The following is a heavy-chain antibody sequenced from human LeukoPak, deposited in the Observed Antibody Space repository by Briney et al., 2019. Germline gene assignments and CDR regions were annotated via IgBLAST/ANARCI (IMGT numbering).Heavy chain of an antibody. Sequence: SETLSLTCTVSGGSISSSFYYWGWIRQPPGKGLEWIGYIYYSGSTNYNPSLKSRVTISVDTSKNQFSLKLSSVTAADTAVYYCARGGAYYYGSGSYWFDPWGQGTLVTVSS. CDR3: ARGGAYYYGSGSYWFDP. V-gene: IGHV4-61*05. CDR1: GGSISSSFYY. CDR2: IYYSGST. D-gene: IGHD3-10*01. J-gene: IGHJ5*02.